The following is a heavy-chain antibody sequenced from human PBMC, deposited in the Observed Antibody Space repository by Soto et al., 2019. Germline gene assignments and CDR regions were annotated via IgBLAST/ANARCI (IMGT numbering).Heavy chain of an antibody. V-gene: IGHV1-2*02. CDR1: GYTFTGYY. CDR3: ARDSSTYKRYYYYGMDV. J-gene: IGHJ6*02. D-gene: IGHD6-13*01. Sequence: ASVKVSCKASGYTFTGYYMHWVRQAPGQGLEWMGWINPNSGGTNYAQKFQGRVTMTRDTSISTAYMELSRLRSDDTAVYYCARDSSTYKRYYYYGMDVWGQRTRGTVSS. CDR2: INPNSGGT.